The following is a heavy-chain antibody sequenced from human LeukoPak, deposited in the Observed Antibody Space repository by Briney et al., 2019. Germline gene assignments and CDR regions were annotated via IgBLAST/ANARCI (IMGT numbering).Heavy chain of an antibody. CDR2: ITDGGGST. D-gene: IGHD1-7*01. V-gene: IGHV3-23*01. CDR1: GFTFSTYV. Sequence: GGSLRLSSAASGFTFSTYVMTWVRQAPGKGLEWVSTITDGGGSTYYADSVKGRFTISRDNSKNTLSLQMNSLRDEDTAVYYCAKLWSNWNYRTDGFDIWGQGTMVTVSS. CDR3: AKLWSNWNYRTDGFDI. J-gene: IGHJ3*02.